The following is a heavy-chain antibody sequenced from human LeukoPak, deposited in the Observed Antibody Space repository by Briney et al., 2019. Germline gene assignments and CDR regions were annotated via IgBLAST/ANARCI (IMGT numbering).Heavy chain of an antibody. D-gene: IGHD3-10*01. CDR2: IYYSGST. V-gene: IGHV4-30-4*08. CDR1: GGSISSGDYY. Sequence: SETLSLTCTVSGGSISSGDYYWSWIRQPPGKGLEWIGYIYYSGSTYYNPSLKSRVTISVDTSKNQFSLKLSSVTAADTAVYYCARFRRGLYGSGSITDYWGQGTLVTVSS. CDR3: ARFRRGLYGSGSITDY. J-gene: IGHJ4*02.